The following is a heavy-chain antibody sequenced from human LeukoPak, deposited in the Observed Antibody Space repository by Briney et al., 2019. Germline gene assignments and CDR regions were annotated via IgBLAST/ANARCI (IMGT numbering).Heavy chain of an antibody. J-gene: IGHJ4*02. D-gene: IGHD6-13*01. CDR3: ARQSGMKATYYFDY. CDR1: GGSISSSSYY. Sequence: KPSETLSLTCTVSGGSISSSSYYWGWIRQPPGKGLEWIGSIYYSGSTYYNPSLKSRVTISVDTSKNQFSLKLSSVTAADTAVYYWARQSGMKATYYFDYWGQGTLVTVSS. CDR2: IYYSGST. V-gene: IGHV4-39*01.